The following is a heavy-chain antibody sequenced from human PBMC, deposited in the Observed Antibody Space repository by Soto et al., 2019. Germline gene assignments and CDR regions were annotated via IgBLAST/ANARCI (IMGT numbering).Heavy chain of an antibody. CDR1: GFTFSSYW. V-gene: IGHV3-23*01. CDR3: AKGLHLRYSSSSQHFDY. CDR2: ISGSGGST. D-gene: IGHD6-6*01. Sequence: GGSLRLSCAASGFTFSSYWMHWVRQAPGKGLEWVSAISGSGGSTYYADSVKGRFTISGDNSKNTLYLQMNSLRAEDTAVYYCAKGLHLRYSSSSQHFDYWGQGTLVTVSS. J-gene: IGHJ4*02.